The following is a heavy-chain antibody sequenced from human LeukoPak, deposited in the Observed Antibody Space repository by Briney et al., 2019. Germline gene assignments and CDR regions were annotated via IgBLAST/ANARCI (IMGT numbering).Heavy chain of an antibody. D-gene: IGHD3-22*01. CDR3: ARMVDYDSSGYFDY. V-gene: IGHV4-59*01. Sequence: SETLSLTCTVSGGSISSYYWSWIRQPPGKGLEWIGYIYYSGSTNYNPSLKSRVTISVDTSKNQFSLKLSSVTAADTAVYYCARMVDYDSSGYFDYWGQGTLVTVSS. CDR2: IYYSGST. J-gene: IGHJ4*02. CDR1: GGSISSYY.